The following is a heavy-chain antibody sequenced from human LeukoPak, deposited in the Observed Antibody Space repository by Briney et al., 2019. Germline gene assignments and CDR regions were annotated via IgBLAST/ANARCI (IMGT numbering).Heavy chain of an antibody. CDR2: INPNSGGT. CDR1: GYTFTGYY. V-gene: IGHV1-2*02. Sequence: ASVKVSCKASGYTFTGYYMHWVRQAPGQGLEWMGWINPNSGGTNYAQKFQGRVTMTRDTSISTAYMELSRLRSDDTAVYYCARNAGVGGHTSNDCWGQGTLVTVSS. CDR3: ARNAGVGGHTSNDC. D-gene: IGHD4-23*01. J-gene: IGHJ4*02.